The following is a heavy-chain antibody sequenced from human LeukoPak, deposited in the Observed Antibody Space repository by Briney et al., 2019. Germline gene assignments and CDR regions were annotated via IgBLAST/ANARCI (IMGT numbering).Heavy chain of an antibody. Sequence: GESLKISCKGSGYSFTSYWIGWVRQMPGKGPEWMGIIYPGDSDTRYSPSLQGQVTISADKSISTAYLQWSSLKASDTAMYYCARLAYCGGDCYSRWFDPWGQGTLVTVSS. V-gene: IGHV5-51*01. D-gene: IGHD2-21*02. CDR3: ARLAYCGGDCYSRWFDP. CDR1: GYSFTSYW. J-gene: IGHJ5*02. CDR2: IYPGDSDT.